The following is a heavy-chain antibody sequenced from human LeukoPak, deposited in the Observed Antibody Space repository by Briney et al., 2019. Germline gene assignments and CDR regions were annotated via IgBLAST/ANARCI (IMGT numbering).Heavy chain of an antibody. CDR3: ARQRYSSGWSDYDY. CDR2: IYYSGST. CDR1: GGSISSYY. V-gene: IGHV4-59*08. Sequence: SGTLSLTCTVSGGSISSYYWTWIRQPPEKGLEWIGYIYYSGSTRYNPSLESRVTISVDTSKNQFSLKLSSVTAADTAVYYCARQRYSSGWSDYDYWGQGILVTVSS. D-gene: IGHD6-19*01. J-gene: IGHJ4*02.